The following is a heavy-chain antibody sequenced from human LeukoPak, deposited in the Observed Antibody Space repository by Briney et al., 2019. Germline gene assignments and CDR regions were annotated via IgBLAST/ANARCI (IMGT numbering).Heavy chain of an antibody. Sequence: PSETLSLTCTVSGGYIRSYYWRWIRQPPGKGLEWIGYMHHSGSTKHNPYLKSRVTISVDTSKSQFSLKLSSVTAADTAVYYCARHAAVEGSSGWSPLWWFDPWGQGTLVTVSS. V-gene: IGHV4-59*08. CDR1: GGYIRSYY. CDR3: ARHAAVEGSSGWSPLWWFDP. D-gene: IGHD6-19*01. CDR2: MHHSGST. J-gene: IGHJ5*02.